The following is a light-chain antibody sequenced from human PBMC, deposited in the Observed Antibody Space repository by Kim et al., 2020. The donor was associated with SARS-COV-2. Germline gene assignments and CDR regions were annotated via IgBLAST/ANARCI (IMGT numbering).Light chain of an antibody. V-gene: IGKV1-39*01. Sequence: SSSIGDRVTITCRTTQNINTYLNWYQQKPGEAPKVLIYDASSLRSGVPSRFSGSGSGTLFTLVVNSLQPEDFATYYCQQTYSARPTFGQGTKLEI. CDR2: DAS. CDR3: QQTYSARPT. CDR1: QNINTY. J-gene: IGKJ2*01.